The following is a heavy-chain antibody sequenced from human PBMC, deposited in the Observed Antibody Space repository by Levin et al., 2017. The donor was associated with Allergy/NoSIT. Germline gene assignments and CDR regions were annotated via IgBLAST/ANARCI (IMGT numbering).Heavy chain of an antibody. V-gene: IGHV3-30*03. J-gene: IGHJ6*03. CDR3: STSWSPYNYYMDV. CDR2: ISYDGSNK. CDR1: GFNFSSFG. Sequence: PGGSLRLSCAASGFNFSSFGMHWVRQAPGKGLEWVALISYDGSNKFYADSVKGRFTISRDNSKDTLFLQMNNLRAEDTAIYYVSTSWSPYNYYMDVWGKGTTVTVSS. D-gene: IGHD2-2*01.